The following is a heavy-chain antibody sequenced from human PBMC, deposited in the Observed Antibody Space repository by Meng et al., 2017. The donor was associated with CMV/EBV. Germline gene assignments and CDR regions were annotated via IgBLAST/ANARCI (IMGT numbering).Heavy chain of an antibody. J-gene: IGHJ3*02. Sequence: KVSCKASGGTFSSYAISWVRQAPGQGLEWMGGIIPIFGTANYAQKFQGRVTITTDESTSTAYMELSSLRSEDTAVYYCARGYCSSTSCYNAFDIWGQGTMVTVSS. CDR2: IIPIFGTA. D-gene: IGHD2-2*02. V-gene: IGHV1-69*05. CDR3: ARGYCSSTSCYNAFDI. CDR1: GGTFSSYA.